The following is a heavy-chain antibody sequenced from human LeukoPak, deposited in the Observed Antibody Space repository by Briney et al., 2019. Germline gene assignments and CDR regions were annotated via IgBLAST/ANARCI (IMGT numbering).Heavy chain of an antibody. CDR3: ARHFPKNYYYYMGV. V-gene: IGHV4-38-2*02. J-gene: IGHJ6*03. CDR1: GYSISSGYY. CDR2: IYHSGST. Sequence: SETLSLTCTVSGYSISSGYYWGWIRQPPGKGLEWIGSIYHSGSTYYNPSLKSRVTISVGTSKNQFSLKLSSVTAADTAVYYCARHFPKNYYYYMGVWGKGTTVTVSS. D-gene: IGHD2/OR15-2a*01.